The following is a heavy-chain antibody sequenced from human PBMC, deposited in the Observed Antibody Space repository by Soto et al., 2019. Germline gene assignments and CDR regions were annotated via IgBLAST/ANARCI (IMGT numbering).Heavy chain of an antibody. CDR1: GFTFRNNG. CDR2: IWYDGSNK. J-gene: IGHJ4*02. CDR3: ARDPEWLRLGYFDY. D-gene: IGHD5-12*01. Sequence: QVQLVESGGGVVQPGRSLRLSCEASGFTFRNNGMHWVRQVPGKGLEWVAVIWYDGSNKYYADSVKGRFTISRDNSKNTLYLQMNSLRAEDTAVYYCARDPEWLRLGYFDYWGQGTLVTVSS. V-gene: IGHV3-33*08.